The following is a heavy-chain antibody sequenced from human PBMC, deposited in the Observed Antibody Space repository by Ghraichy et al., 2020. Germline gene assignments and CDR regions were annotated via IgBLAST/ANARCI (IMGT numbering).Heavy chain of an antibody. V-gene: IGHV3-7*01. D-gene: IGHD6-19*01. Sequence: LSLTCAASGFTFSYYWMNWVRQAPGKGLEWVANIKQDASEAYYVDSVKGRFTVSRDNATNSLYLQMNSLRAEDTAVYYCAREQWLDYWGQGTLVTVSS. CDR2: IKQDASEA. CDR3: AREQWLDY. CDR1: GFTFSYYW. J-gene: IGHJ4*02.